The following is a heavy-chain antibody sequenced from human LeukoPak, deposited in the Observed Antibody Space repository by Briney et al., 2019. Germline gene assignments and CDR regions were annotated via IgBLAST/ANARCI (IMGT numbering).Heavy chain of an antibody. D-gene: IGHD3-10*01. V-gene: IGHV3-23*01. CDR2: ISGSGGST. J-gene: IGHJ4*02. CDR3: AKDVRLVRGVNYGSIIDYFDY. Sequence: GGSLRLSCAASGFTFSSYAMSWVRQAPGKGLEWVSAISGSGGSTYYADSVKGRFTISRDNSRNTLYLQMNSLRAEDTAVYYCAKDVRLVRGVNYGSIIDYFDYWGQGTLVTVSS. CDR1: GFTFSSYA.